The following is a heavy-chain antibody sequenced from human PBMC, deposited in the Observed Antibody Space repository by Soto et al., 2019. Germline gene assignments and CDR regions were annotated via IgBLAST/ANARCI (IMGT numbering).Heavy chain of an antibody. CDR3: ARVPKVVPAAMGEGTDSYYYYYGMDV. CDR2: IIPIFGTA. J-gene: IGHJ6*02. CDR1: GGTFSSYA. D-gene: IGHD2-2*01. Sequence: QVQLVQSGAEVKKPGSSVKVSCKASGGTFSSYAISWVRQAPGQGLEWMGGIIPIFGTANYAQKFQGRVTITADESTSTAYMELSSLRSEDTAMYYCARVPKVVPAAMGEGTDSYYYYYGMDVWGQGTTVTVSS. V-gene: IGHV1-69*01.